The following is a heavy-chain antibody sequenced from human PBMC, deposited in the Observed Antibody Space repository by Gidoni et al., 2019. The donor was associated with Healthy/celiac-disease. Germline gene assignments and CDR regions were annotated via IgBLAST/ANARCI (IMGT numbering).Heavy chain of an antibody. Sequence: QVQPVESGGGVVQPGRSLRLSCAASGFTFSSSAMHWVRQAPGKGLEWVAVISYDGSNKYYADSVKGRFTISRDNSKNTLYLQMNSLRAEDTAVYYCARVFTSRDDFWSGYPIFDYWGQGTLVTVSS. CDR1: GFTFSSSA. V-gene: IGHV3-30-3*01. J-gene: IGHJ4*02. D-gene: IGHD3-3*01. CDR2: ISYDGSNK. CDR3: ARVFTSRDDFWSGYPIFDY.